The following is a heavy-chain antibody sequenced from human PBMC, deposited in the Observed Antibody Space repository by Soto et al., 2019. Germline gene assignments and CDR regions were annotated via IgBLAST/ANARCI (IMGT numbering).Heavy chain of an antibody. J-gene: IGHJ4*02. D-gene: IGHD6-19*01. V-gene: IGHV3-72*01. CDR3: TRWLSGCGD. CDR2: SRNKGKSYTT. CDR1: GFTLSDYY. Sequence: EVQLVESGGGLVQPGGSLRLSCAASGFTLSDYYMDWVRQAPGKGLEWVGRSRNKGKSYTTEYAPTGKGTFTISRDDSKNSLYLQMNSLSTEDTAVYYCTRWLSGCGDWGQGTLVTVSS.